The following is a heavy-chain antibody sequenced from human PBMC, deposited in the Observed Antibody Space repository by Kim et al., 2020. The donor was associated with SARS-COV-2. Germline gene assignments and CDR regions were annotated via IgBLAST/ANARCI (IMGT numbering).Heavy chain of an antibody. CDR1: GGSISSYY. V-gene: IGHV4-59*13. CDR2: IYYSGST. J-gene: IGHJ4*02. Sequence: SETLSLTCTVSGGSISSYYWSWIRQPPGKGLEWIGYIYYSGSTNYNPSLKSRVTISVDTSKNQFSLKLSSVTAADTAVYYCARVQSMSGWYLGGAFTYFDYWGQGTLVTVSS. D-gene: IGHD6-19*01. CDR3: ARVQSMSGWYLGGAFTYFDY.